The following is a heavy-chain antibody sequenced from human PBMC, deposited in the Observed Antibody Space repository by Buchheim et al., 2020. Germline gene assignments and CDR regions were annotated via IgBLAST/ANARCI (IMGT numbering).Heavy chain of an antibody. V-gene: IGHV4-31*03. J-gene: IGHJ5*02. CDR1: GGSISSGGYY. CDR2: IYYSGST. CDR3: ARVFDRCSSTSCYTGGYWFDP. D-gene: IGHD2-2*02. Sequence: QVQLQESGPGLVKPSQTLSLTCTVSGGSISSGGYYWSWIRQHPGKGLEWIGYIYYSGSTYYNPSLKSRVTISVDTSKNQFSLKLSSVTAADTAVYYCARVFDRCSSTSCYTGGYWFDPWGQGTL.